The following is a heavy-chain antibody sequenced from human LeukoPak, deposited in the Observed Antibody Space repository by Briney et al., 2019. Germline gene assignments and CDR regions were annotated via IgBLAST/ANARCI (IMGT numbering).Heavy chain of an antibody. CDR3: AKARYYDILTGPTNHWHFDL. D-gene: IGHD3-9*01. CDR2: IYSGGST. Sequence: GGSLRLSCAASGFTVSSNYMSWVRQAPGKGLEWVSVIYSGGSTYYADSVKGRFTISRDNSKNTLYLQMNSLRAEDTALYYCAKARYYDILTGPTNHWHFDLWGRGTLVAVSP. CDR1: GFTVSSNY. V-gene: IGHV3-53*05. J-gene: IGHJ2*01.